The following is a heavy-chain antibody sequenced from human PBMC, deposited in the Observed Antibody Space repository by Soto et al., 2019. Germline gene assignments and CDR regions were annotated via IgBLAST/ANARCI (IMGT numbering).Heavy chain of an antibody. CDR1: GFTFSTYG. J-gene: IGHJ4*02. V-gene: IGHV3-23*01. D-gene: IGHD3-9*01. CDR3: LKGAWGNIYDY. Sequence: EVQLLESGGGLVQAGGSLRLSCVASGFTFSTYGMTWVRQAPGKGLEWVSGIGRSGTDTYYADSVKDRFTISRDNSKSSLFLQMNSLRADDTDVYFCLKGAWGNIYDYWGQGTLVTVSS. CDR2: IGRSGTDT.